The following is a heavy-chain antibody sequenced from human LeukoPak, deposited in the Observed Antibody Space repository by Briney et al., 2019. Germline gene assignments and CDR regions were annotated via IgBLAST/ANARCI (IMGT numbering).Heavy chain of an antibody. CDR1: GFTFSDHH. Sequence: GGSLRLSCEASGFTFSDHHMDWVRQAPGKGLEWVGRTRNKAKSYTTEYAASVKGRFTVSRDDSKISLYLQMNSLNTEDTAVYYCARAPSISPAGFFDYWGQGTLVTVSS. CDR2: TRNKAKSYTT. J-gene: IGHJ4*02. CDR3: ARAPSISPAGFFDY. V-gene: IGHV3-72*01. D-gene: IGHD6-13*01.